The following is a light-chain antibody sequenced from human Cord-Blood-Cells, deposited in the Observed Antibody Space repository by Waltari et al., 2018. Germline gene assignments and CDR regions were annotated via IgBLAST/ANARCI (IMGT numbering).Light chain of an antibody. CDR3: QQLKSDPIT. CDR1: QGISSY. J-gene: IGKJ5*01. V-gene: IGKV1-9*01. CDR2: AAS. Sequence: DIQLTQSPSFLSASVGDRVTITCRASQGISSYLAWYQQKPGKAAKLLIYAASTLQSGVPSRFSGSGSGTECTLTISSLQPEDFATYYCQQLKSDPITFGQGTRLEIK.